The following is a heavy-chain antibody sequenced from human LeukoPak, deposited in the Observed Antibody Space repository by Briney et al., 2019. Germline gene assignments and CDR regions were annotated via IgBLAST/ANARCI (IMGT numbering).Heavy chain of an antibody. CDR3: ARGGAYGDYSADY. J-gene: IGHJ4*02. CDR1: GGTFSSYA. CDR2: IIPIFGTA. Sequence: ASVKLSCKASGGTFSSYAISWVRQAPGQGLEWMGGIIPIFGTANYAQKFQGRVTITTDESTSTAYMELSSLRSEDTAVYYCARGGAYGDYSADYWGQGTLVTVSS. V-gene: IGHV1-69*05. D-gene: IGHD4-17*01.